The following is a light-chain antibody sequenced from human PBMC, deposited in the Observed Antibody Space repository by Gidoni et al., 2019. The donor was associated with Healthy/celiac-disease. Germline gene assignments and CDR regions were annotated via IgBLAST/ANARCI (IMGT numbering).Light chain of an antibody. CDR3: QQRSNWPHA. J-gene: IGKJ4*01. CDR2: DAS. V-gene: IGKV3-11*01. CDR1: QSVSSY. Sequence: EIVLTQSPATRSLSPGERATLSCRASQSVSSYLAWYQKKPGQAPRLLIYDASNRATGIPARFSGSGSGTDFTLTISSLEPEDFAVYYCQQRSNWPHAFGGXTKVEIK.